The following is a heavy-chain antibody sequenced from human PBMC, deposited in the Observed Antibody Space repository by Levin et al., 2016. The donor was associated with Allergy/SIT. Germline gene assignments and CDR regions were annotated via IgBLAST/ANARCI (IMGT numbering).Heavy chain of an antibody. V-gene: IGHV4-59*13. CDR3: ARLSCSGGSCYDDY. CDR1: GGSISSYY. Sequence: SETLSLTCIVSGGSISSYYWSWIRQPPGKGLEWIGYIYYSGSTSYNPSLKSRLTISVDTSRNQFSLKLNSVTAADTAVYYCARLSCSGGSCYDDYWGQGTLVTVSS. D-gene: IGHD2-15*01. J-gene: IGHJ4*02. CDR2: IYYSGST.